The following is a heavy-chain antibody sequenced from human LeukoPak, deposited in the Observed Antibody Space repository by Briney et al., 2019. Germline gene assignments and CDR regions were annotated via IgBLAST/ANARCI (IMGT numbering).Heavy chain of an antibody. D-gene: IGHD1-1*01. J-gene: IGHJ6*03. V-gene: IGHV1-2*02. CDR1: GYTFTGYY. CDR2: INPNSGGT. Sequence: GASVKVSCKASGYTFTGYYMHWVRQAPGQGLEWMGWINPNSGGTNYAQKFQGRVTMTRDTSISTAYMELSRLRSDDTAVYYCARDLLESYYYYMDVWGKGTTVTVSS. CDR3: ARDLLESYYYYMDV.